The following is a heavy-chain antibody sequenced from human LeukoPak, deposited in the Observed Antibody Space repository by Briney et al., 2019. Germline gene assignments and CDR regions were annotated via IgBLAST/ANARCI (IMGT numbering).Heavy chain of an antibody. V-gene: IGHV3-21*01. D-gene: IGHD2-15*01. J-gene: IGHJ6*02. CDR2: ISSSSSYI. CDR1: GFTFSSYS. CDR3: AREEGFPESGWYYGMDV. Sequence: GGSLRLSCAASGFTFSSYSMNWVRQAPGKGLEWVSSISSSSSYIYYADSVKGRFTISRDNAKNSLHLQMNSLRAEDTAVYYCAREEGFPESGWYYGMDVWGQGTTVTVSS.